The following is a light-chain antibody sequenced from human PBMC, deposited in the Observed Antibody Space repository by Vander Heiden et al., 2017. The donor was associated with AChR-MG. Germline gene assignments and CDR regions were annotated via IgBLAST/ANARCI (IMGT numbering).Light chain of an antibody. CDR3: SSYAGSNNLNV. CDR2: EVS. J-gene: IGLJ1*01. V-gene: IGLV2-8*01. Sequence: QSALTQPPSASGSPGPPVTISCPGTSRDVGGYHYVSWYQQHPGKAPKLMIYEVSKRPSGVPDRFSGSKSGNTASLTVSGLQAEDEADYYCSSYAGSNNLNVFGTGTKVTVL. CDR1: SRDVGGYHY.